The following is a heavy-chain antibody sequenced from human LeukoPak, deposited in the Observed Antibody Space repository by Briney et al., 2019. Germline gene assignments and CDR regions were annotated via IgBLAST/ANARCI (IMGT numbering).Heavy chain of an antibody. CDR2: INRSGST. Sequence: PSETLTLTCAVYGGSFSGYYWSWIRQPPGKGLEWIGEINRSGSTNYNPSLKSRVTISGDTSKNTFSLKLSYVTAADTAVYYCARGIRPRYDFWSGYYTGRYYYYYMDVWGKGTTVTVSS. D-gene: IGHD3-3*01. CDR3: ARGIRPRYDFWSGYYTGRYYYYYMDV. CDR1: GGSFSGYY. V-gene: IGHV4-34*01. J-gene: IGHJ6*03.